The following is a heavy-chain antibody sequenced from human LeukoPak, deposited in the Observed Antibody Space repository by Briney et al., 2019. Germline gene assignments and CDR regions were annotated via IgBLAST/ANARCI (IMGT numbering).Heavy chain of an antibody. CDR1: GFTFSSYS. V-gene: IGHV3-21*01. CDR2: ISSSSSYI. J-gene: IGHJ4*02. Sequence: PGGSLRLSCAASGFTFSSYSMNWVRQAPGKGLEWVSSISSSSSYIYYADSVKGRFTISRDNAENSLYLQLNILRVEDTAVYYCARDIPRGSTHLDYWGQGTLVTVSA. CDR3: ARDIPRGSTHLDY. D-gene: IGHD1-26*01.